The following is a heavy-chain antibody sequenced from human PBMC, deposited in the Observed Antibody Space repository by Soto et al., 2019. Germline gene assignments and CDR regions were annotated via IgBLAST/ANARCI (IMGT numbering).Heavy chain of an antibody. CDR2: IYYSGST. D-gene: IGHD2-8*01. CDR3: ARPDCTNGVCYFDY. CDR1: GGSISSSSYY. J-gene: IGHJ4*02. V-gene: IGHV4-39*01. Sequence: PSETLSLTCTVSGGSISSSSYYWGWIRQPPGKGLEWIGSIYYSGSTYYNPSLKSRVTISVDTSKNQFSLKLSSVTAADTAVYYCARPDCTNGVCYFDYWGQGTLVTVSS.